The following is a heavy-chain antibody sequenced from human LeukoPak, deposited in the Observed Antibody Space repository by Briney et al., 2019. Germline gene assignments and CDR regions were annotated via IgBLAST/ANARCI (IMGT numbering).Heavy chain of an antibody. J-gene: IGHJ4*02. CDR3: ARVDVGSSSWEALDY. D-gene: IGHD6-13*01. V-gene: IGHV4-34*01. Sequence: SETLALTCAVYGGSFSGYYWSWIRQPPGKGLERIGEINHSGSTNYNPSLKSRVTISVDTSKNQFSLKLSSVTAADTAVYYCARVDVGSSSWEALDYWGQGTLVTVSS. CDR2: INHSGST. CDR1: GGSFSGYY.